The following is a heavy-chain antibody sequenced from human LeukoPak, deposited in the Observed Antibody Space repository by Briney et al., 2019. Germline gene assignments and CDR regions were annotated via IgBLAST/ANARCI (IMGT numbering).Heavy chain of an antibody. Sequence: PSETLSLTCTVSGRSISSYYWSWIRQPPGKGVEWIGDIYHSGITNYNPSLKSRVTMSVDTSKNQVSLKLSSVSAADTAVYYCARAWATDYFDYWGQGTLVTVSS. V-gene: IGHV4-59*01. J-gene: IGHJ4*02. CDR3: ARAWATDYFDY. CDR1: GRSISSYY. CDR2: IYHSGIT.